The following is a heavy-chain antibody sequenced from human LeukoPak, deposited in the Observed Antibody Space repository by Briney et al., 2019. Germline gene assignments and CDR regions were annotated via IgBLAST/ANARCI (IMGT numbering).Heavy chain of an antibody. CDR1: VNTFTSYY. CDR2: INPNRGGT. J-gene: IGHJ5*02. CDR3: ASDQAGSVNSFDP. Sequence: ASVTVSRKAPVNTFTSYYIHWVRQAPGQGLEWMGRINPNRGGTDYAQNFRGRVTLTRDTSVSTAYMDLTRLRSDDTAVYYCASDQAGSVNSFDPWGQGTLVTVSS. V-gene: IGHV1-2*06.